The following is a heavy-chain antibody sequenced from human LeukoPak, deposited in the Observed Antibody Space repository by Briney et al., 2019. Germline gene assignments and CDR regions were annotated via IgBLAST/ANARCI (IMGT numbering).Heavy chain of an antibody. CDR2: ISGGGDGT. Sequence: GGSLRLSCGASGFTFFNYGMTWVRQDPGKGLEWVSSISGGGDGTYADSVKGRFIISRDNAKNSLYLQMNSLRAEDTAVYYCARGVGIVVVPAAGGAFDIWGQGTMVTVSS. V-gene: IGHV3-23*01. D-gene: IGHD2-2*01. CDR1: GFTFFNYG. J-gene: IGHJ3*02. CDR3: ARGVGIVVVPAAGGAFDI.